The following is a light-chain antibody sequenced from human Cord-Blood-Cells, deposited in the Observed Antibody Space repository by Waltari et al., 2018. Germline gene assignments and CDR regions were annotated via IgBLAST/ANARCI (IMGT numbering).Light chain of an antibody. J-gene: IGLJ2*01. Sequence: QSALTQPASVSGSPGQSITISCTGTTSDVGGYNYVSWYQQHPSKAPKLLLYEVRKRPSGVSNRFSGSKSGNTGSLTISGLQAEDEADYYCSSYTSSSTVVFGGGTKLTGL. CDR1: TSDVGGYNY. CDR3: SSYTSSSTVV. CDR2: EVR. V-gene: IGLV2-14*01.